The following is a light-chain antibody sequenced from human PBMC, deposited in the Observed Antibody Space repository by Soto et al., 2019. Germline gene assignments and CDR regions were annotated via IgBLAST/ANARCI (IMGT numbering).Light chain of an antibody. V-gene: IGKV1-5*01. CDR3: QQYNSYSGMYT. CDR2: DAS. Sequence: DIQMTQSPSTLSASVGDRVTITCRASQSISSLLAWYQQKPGKAPKLLIYDASSFESGVPSRFSGSGSGTEFSLTISCLQPDDFATYYCQQYNSYSGMYTFGQGTKLEIK. CDR1: QSISSL. J-gene: IGKJ2*01.